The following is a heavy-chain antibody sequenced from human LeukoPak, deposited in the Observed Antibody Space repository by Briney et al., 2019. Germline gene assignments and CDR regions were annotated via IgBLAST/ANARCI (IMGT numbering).Heavy chain of an antibody. CDR1: GDSISSYS. Sequence: SETLSLTCSVSGDSISSYSWSWIRQTPGKGLEWIGNIFYSGGTKYNPSLKSRVAMSTDTSKNLFSLRLSSVTAADTAVYYCARSAILTGYWDPSGPYYFDSWGQGTLVTVSS. CDR2: IFYSGGT. CDR3: ARSAILTGYWDPSGPYYFDS. D-gene: IGHD3-9*01. V-gene: IGHV4-59*08. J-gene: IGHJ4*02.